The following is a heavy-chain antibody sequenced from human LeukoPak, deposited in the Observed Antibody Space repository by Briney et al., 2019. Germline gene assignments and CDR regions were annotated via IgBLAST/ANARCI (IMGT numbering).Heavy chain of an antibody. Sequence: SGGSLRLSCVGSGFMFSNYWMSWVRQAPGKGLEWVANINKDGSVAYSADSLKGRFTFSRDNAKSSLFLQMNSLRVEDSAVYYCARLHLGDPWGLGSPNWFDPWGQGTLVTVSS. CDR2: INKDGSVA. CDR1: GFMFSNYW. D-gene: IGHD3-10*01. CDR3: ARLHLGDPWGLGSPNWFDP. J-gene: IGHJ5*02. V-gene: IGHV3-7*03.